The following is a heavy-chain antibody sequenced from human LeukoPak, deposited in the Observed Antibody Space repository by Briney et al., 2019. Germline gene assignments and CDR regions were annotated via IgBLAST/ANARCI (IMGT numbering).Heavy chain of an antibody. D-gene: IGHD5-18*01. CDR3: AKDFTYDSYGYGDY. CDR1: GFTFSSYA. CDR2: ISGSGGST. J-gene: IGHJ4*02. V-gene: IGHV3-23*01. Sequence: PGGSLRLSCAASGFTFSSYAMSWVRQAPGKGLEWVSAISGSGGSTYYADSVKGRLTISRDNSKNTLYLQMNSLRAEDTAVYYCAKDFTYDSYGYGDYWGQGTLVTVSS.